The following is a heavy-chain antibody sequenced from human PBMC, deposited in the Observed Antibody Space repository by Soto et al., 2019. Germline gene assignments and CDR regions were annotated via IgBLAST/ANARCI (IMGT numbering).Heavy chain of an antibody. V-gene: IGHV6-1*02. J-gene: IGHJ4*02. CDR3: ARGRNRLYDY. CDR2: TYYRSKWYN. Sequence: QVQLQQSGPGLVKPSQTLSLTCAISGDSVSSNSATWHWIRQSPSRGLEWLGRTYYRSKWYNEYAVSVKSRIIFNPDTSKNQIPLQLNSVTPEDTAMYYCARGRNRLYDYWGQGNLVTVSS. CDR1: GDSVSSNSAT.